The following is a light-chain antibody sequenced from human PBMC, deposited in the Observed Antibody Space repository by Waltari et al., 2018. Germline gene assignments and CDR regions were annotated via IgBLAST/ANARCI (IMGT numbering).Light chain of an antibody. V-gene: IGLV3-19*01. Sequence: SSELTQHPSVSVALGQRVRITCQGVTLRRDVVIWYQQKPGQAPILVISDKNSRPSGIPDRFSGSTSGETASLTITGTQAEDEAAYYCSSRGSSDNHAVVFGGGTNLTVL. CDR2: DKN. CDR1: TLRRDV. CDR3: SSRGSSDNHAVV. J-gene: IGLJ2*01.